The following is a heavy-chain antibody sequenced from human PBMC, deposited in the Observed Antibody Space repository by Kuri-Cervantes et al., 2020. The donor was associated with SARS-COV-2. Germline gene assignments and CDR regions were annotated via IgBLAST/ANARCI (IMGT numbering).Heavy chain of an antibody. V-gene: IGHV1-69*13. J-gene: IGHJ6*02. CDR1: GCTFSSYA. Sequence: SVKVSCKACGCTFSSYAISWVRQAPGQGLEWMGGIIPIFGTANYAQKFQGRVTITADESTSTAYMELSSLRSEDTAVYYCARDAQLGHYYYYYGMDVWGQGTTVTVSS. CDR3: ARDAQLGHYYYYYGMDV. CDR2: IIPIFGTA. D-gene: IGHD6-13*01.